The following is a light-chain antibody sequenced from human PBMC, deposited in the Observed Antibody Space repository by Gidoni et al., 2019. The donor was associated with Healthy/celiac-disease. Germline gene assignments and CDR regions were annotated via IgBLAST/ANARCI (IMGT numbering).Light chain of an antibody. Sequence: QSVLTQPPSVSEAPGQRVTISCTGSSSNIGAGYDVHWYQQLPGTAPKLLIYGNRNRPSGVPDRFSGSKSGTSASLAITGLQAEDEADYYCQSYDSSLSGSAYVFGTGTKVTVL. CDR3: QSYDSSLSGSAYV. CDR1: SSNIGAGYD. CDR2: GNR. V-gene: IGLV1-40*01. J-gene: IGLJ1*01.